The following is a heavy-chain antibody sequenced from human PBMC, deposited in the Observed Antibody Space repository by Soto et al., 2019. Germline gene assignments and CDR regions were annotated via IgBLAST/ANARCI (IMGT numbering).Heavy chain of an antibody. V-gene: IGHV4-30-4*01. CDR1: GGSIRSGDYY. Sequence: QVQLQESGPGLVKPSQTLSVTCTVPGGSIRSGDYYWSWIRQPPGKGMEWIGYIYYSGSTNYNPSLSSLVSISVDTSKNQFSLNLSSVTAADTAVYYCARIVESGYTIDFDLWGRGTLVTVAS. J-gene: IGHJ2*01. CDR3: ARIVESGYTIDFDL. D-gene: IGHD3-16*02. CDR2: IYYSGST.